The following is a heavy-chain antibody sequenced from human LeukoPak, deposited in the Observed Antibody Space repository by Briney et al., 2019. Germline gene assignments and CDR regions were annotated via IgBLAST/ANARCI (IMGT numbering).Heavy chain of an antibody. CDR1: GGSVSSYY. CDR3: ARGQQWLAFDS. J-gene: IGHJ4*02. V-gene: IGHV4-59*08. Sequence: PSETLSLTCTVSGGSVSSYYWSWIRLPPGKGLEWIGNIYNSGSTSYNPSLKSRVTISVDTSKNQFSLILTSVTVADTAVYYCARGQQWLAFDSWGQGTLVTVSS. CDR2: IYNSGST. D-gene: IGHD6-19*01.